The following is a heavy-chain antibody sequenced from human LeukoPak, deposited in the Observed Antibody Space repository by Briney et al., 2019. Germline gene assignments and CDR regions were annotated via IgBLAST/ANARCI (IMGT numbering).Heavy chain of an antibody. CDR3: TTEKFLWFGELLFGILY. Sequence: GGSLRLSCAASGFTFSNAWMSWVRQAPGKGLEWVGRIKSKTDGGTTDYAAPVKGRFTISRDDSKNTLYLQMNSLKTEDTAVYYCTTEKFLWFGELLFGILYWGQGTLVTVSS. CDR2: IKSKTDGGTT. D-gene: IGHD3-10*01. V-gene: IGHV3-15*01. J-gene: IGHJ4*02. CDR1: GFTFSNAW.